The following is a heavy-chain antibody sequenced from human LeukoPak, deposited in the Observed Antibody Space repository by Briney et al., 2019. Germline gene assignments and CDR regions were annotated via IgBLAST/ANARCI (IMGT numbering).Heavy chain of an antibody. CDR2: IGVSSSLV. Sequence: PGGSLRLSCVASGFTFSSYSLNWVRQAPGKGLEWVSYIGVSSSLVRYADSVKGRFTISRDNAKKSMYLQMNSLRVEDTAIYYCVSGSGWIFDYWGQGALVTVSS. J-gene: IGHJ4*02. D-gene: IGHD6-19*01. V-gene: IGHV3-48*01. CDR1: GFTFSSYS. CDR3: VSGSGWIFDY.